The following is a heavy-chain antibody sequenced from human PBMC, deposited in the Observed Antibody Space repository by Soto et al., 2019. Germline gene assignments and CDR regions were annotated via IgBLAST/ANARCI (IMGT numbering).Heavy chain of an antibody. CDR3: AYSQGIAAAGKYYYYGMDV. V-gene: IGHV1-18*01. J-gene: IGHJ6*02. D-gene: IGHD6-13*01. Sequence: ASVKVSCKASCYTFTSYGISWVRQAPGQGLEWMGWISAYNGNTNYAQKLQGRVTMTTDTSTSTAYMELRSLRSDDTAVYYCAYSQGIAAAGKYYYYGMDVWGQGTTVTVSS. CDR1: CYTFTSYG. CDR2: ISAYNGNT.